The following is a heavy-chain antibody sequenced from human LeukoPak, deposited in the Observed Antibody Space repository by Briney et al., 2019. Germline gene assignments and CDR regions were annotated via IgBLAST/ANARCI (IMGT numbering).Heavy chain of an antibody. CDR2: IYNSGST. CDR3: AGSQLRSNLDP. J-gene: IGHJ5*02. V-gene: IGHV4-59*01. D-gene: IGHD3-3*01. Sequence: PSETLSLTCAVYGGSLSGYYWSWIRQPPGKGLEWIGNIYNSGSTNYNPSLKSRVTISLDTSKNQFSLRLTSVTAADTAVYYCAGSQLRSNLDPWGQGTLVTVSS. CDR1: GGSLSGYY.